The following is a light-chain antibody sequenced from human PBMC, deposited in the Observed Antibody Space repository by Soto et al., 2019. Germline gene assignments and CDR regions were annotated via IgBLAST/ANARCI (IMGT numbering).Light chain of an antibody. V-gene: IGKV1-5*03. Sequence: DIQMTQSPSTLSASVGDRVTITCRASQSINXWLVWYQQXXXXAPKLLMYKASNLESGVPSRFSGSGSGTEFALTISSLQPDDFATYYCQQYNSYPWTFGQGTKVEIK. J-gene: IGKJ1*01. CDR3: QQYNSYPWT. CDR2: KAS. CDR1: QSINXW.